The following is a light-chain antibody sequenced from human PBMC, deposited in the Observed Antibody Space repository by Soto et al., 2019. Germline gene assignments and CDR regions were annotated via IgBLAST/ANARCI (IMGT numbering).Light chain of an antibody. CDR3: QQDDIWPPT. V-gene: IGKV1-5*03. CDR1: QTISSW. Sequence: DIQMTQSPSTLSGSVGDRVTITCRASQTISSWLAWYQQKPGKAPKLLIYKASTLKSGVPSRFSGSGSGTEFTLTISSLQSEDFAVYYCQQDDIWPPTFGQGTKVDI. CDR2: KAS. J-gene: IGKJ1*01.